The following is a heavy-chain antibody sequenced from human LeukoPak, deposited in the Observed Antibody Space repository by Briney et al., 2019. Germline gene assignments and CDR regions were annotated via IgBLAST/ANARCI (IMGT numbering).Heavy chain of an antibody. J-gene: IGHJ4*02. V-gene: IGHV3-53*01. CDR1: GFTVSSNY. D-gene: IGHD3-22*01. CDR3: ARGLMYYDTSGFGDY. Sequence: GGSLRLSCAASGFTVSSNYMSRVRQAPGKGLEWVSVIYSGGSIYYADSVKGRFTISRDNSKNTLYLQMNSLRAEDTAVYYCARGLMYYDTSGFGDYWGQGTLVTVSS. CDR2: IYSGGSI.